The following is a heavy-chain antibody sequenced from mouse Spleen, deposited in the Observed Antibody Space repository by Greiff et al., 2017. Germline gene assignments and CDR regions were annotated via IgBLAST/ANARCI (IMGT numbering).Heavy chain of an antibody. V-gene: IGHV1-85*01. CDR3: ARGGITTVVATGGAMDY. J-gene: IGHJ4*01. Sequence: QVQLKQSGPELVKPGASVKLSCKASGYTFTSYDINWVKQRPGQGLEWIGWIYPRDGSTKYNEKFKGKATLTVDTSSSTAYMELHSLTSEDSAVYFCARGGITTVVATGGAMDYWGQGTSVTVSS. CDR1: GYTFTSYD. D-gene: IGHD1-1*01. CDR2: IYPRDGST.